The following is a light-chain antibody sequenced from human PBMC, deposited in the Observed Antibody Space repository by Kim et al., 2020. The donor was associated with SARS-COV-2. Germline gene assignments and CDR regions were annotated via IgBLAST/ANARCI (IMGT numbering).Light chain of an antibody. Sequence: ASVGGRVTISCRASRDINSRLAWYQQRPGMVPKLLIDGASNLQSGVPSRFSGSGSGTDFTLTIWNLQPEDFVTYYCQQANNFPWTFGQGTKVEVK. V-gene: IGKV1-12*01. J-gene: IGKJ1*01. CDR2: GAS. CDR1: RDINSR. CDR3: QQANNFPWT.